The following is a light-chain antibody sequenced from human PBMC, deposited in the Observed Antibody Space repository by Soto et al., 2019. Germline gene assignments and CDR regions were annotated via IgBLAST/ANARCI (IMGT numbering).Light chain of an antibody. V-gene: IGKV3-15*01. CDR3: QQYNNWPRT. CDR2: GAS. CDR1: KSVSSN. Sequence: EIVMPQSPATLSVSPGERATLSCRASKSVSSNLAWYQQKPGQAPRLLIYGASTRSTGIPARFSGSGSGTEFALTISSLQSEDFAVYYGQQYNNWPRTFGQGTKLEIK. J-gene: IGKJ2*01.